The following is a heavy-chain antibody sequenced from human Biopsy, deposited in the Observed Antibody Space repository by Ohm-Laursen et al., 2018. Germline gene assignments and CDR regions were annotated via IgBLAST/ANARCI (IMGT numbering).Heavy chain of an antibody. CDR1: GYSFTSYY. Sequence: ASVKVSCKTSGYSFTSYYMHWVRQAPGQGLEWMGMINPSGSTTSYPQIFQGRVTMTRDTSKSTVYMELSSLRSADTAVYFCARNTGWYGDLYYFDCWGQGTRVTVSS. V-gene: IGHV1-46*01. CDR3: ARNTGWYGDLYYFDC. J-gene: IGHJ4*02. D-gene: IGHD6-19*01. CDR2: INPSGSTT.